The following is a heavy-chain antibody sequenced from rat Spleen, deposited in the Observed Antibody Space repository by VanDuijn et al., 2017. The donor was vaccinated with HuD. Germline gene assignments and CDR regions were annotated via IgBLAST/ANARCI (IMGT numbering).Heavy chain of an antibody. CDR2: ILYDGGST. CDR3: ARPTYYGYNYFDN. D-gene: IGHD1-9*01. CDR1: GFTFSDFN. J-gene: IGHJ2*01. Sequence: EVQLVESGGGLVQPGRSLKLSCAASGFTFSDFNMAWVRQAPKKGLEWVATILYDGGSTYYRDSVKGRFTISRDNAKSTLYLQMDSLRSEDTATYYCARPTYYGYNYFDNWGQGVMVTVSS. V-gene: IGHV5-7*01.